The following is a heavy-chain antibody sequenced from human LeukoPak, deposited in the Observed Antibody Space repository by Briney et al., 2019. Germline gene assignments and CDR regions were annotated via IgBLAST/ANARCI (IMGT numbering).Heavy chain of an antibody. CDR3: ARLRFLEWLTQGQYYFDY. J-gene: IGHJ4*02. D-gene: IGHD3-3*01. Sequence: AGGSLRLSCAASGFTFSSYAMSWVRQAPGKGLEWVSAISGSGGSTYHADSVKGRFTISRDNSKNTLYLQMNSLRAEDTAVYYCARLRFLEWLTQGQYYFDYWGQGTLVTVSS. CDR1: GFTFSSYA. V-gene: IGHV3-23*01. CDR2: ISGSGGST.